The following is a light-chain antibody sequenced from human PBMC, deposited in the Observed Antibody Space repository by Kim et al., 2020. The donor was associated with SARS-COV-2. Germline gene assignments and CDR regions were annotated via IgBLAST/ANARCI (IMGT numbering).Light chain of an antibody. J-gene: IGLJ2*01. V-gene: IGLV3-21*04. CDR2: SDT. CDR3: QAWNGNAVF. Sequence: SYELTQPPSVSVAPGETARITCGGNIVGGNSVHWYRQRPGQAPVVVMYSDTDRPSDIPERFSGSTSGNTATLTISSVEAGDEADYSCQAWNGNAVFFGGGTKLTVL. CDR1: IVGGNS.